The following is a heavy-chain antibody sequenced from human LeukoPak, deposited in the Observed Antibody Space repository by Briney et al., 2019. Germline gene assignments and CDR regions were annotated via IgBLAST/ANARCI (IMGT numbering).Heavy chain of an antibody. Sequence: GASVKVSCKASGYTFIDYYMNWVRQAPGQGLEWMGWINTNTGETNYAQKFQGRVTMTRDTSISTVCMELTSLTSDDTAVYYCARHGGGYCSSTSCYVYSPDAFDIWGQGTMVTVSS. CDR2: INTNTGET. D-gene: IGHD2-2*01. J-gene: IGHJ3*02. V-gene: IGHV1-2*02. CDR1: GYTFIDYY. CDR3: ARHGGGYCSSTSCYVYSPDAFDI.